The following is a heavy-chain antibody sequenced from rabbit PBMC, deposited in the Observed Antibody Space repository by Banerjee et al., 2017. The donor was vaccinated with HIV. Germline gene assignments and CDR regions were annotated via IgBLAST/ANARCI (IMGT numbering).Heavy chain of an antibody. CDR1: GFDFSSNA. J-gene: IGHJ4*01. CDR3: ARDLAGVTGWNFNL. V-gene: IGHV1S45*01. D-gene: IGHD4-1*01. Sequence: QLEESGGGLVKPGGTLTLTCKASGFDFSSNAMCWFRQAPGKGLESIACIYGGTTGATHYASWAKGRFTISKTSWTTVTLQMTSLTAADTATYFCARDLAGVTGWNFNLWGPGTLVTVS. CDR2: IYGGTTGAT.